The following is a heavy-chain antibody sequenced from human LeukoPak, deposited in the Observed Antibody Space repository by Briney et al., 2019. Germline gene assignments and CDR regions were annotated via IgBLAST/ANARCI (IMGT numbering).Heavy chain of an antibody. D-gene: IGHD7-27*01. CDR1: GGSISSYY. V-gene: IGHV4-59*12. Sequence: SETLSLTCTVSGGSISSYYWSWIRQPPGKGLEWIGYIYYSGSTDYNPSLKSRVTMSVDTSKNRFSLNLNSVTAADTAVYYCARGSTGNFDYWGQGTLVTVSS. J-gene: IGHJ4*02. CDR3: ARGSTGNFDY. CDR2: IYYSGST.